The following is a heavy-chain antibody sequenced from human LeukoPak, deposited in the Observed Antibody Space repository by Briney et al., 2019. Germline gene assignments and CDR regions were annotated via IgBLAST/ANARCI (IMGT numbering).Heavy chain of an antibody. CDR1: GFTFNRYR. D-gene: IGHD6-19*01. J-gene: IGHJ4*02. V-gene: IGHV3-23*01. Sequence: GGSLTLSCAPCGFTFNRYRMRWAPHAPGKGLVWLTSISGSGGSTYYADSVKGRFTISRDNSKNTLYLQMNSLRAEDTAVYYCAKVRYSSGWYSGFDYWGQGTLVTVSS. CDR2: ISGSGGST. CDR3: AKVRYSSGWYSGFDY.